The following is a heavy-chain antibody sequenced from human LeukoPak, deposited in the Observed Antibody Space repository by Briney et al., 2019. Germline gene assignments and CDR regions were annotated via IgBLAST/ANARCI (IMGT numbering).Heavy chain of an antibody. CDR1: GGTFSSYA. Sequence: SVKVSCKASGGTFSSYAISWVRQAPGQGLEWMGRIIPIFGTANYAQKFQGRVTITTDESTSTAYMELSSLRSEDTAVNYRARETSGWYRIEGWGQGRLVTVSS. CDR2: IIPIFGTA. D-gene: IGHD6-19*01. CDR3: ARETSGWYRIEG. J-gene: IGHJ4*02. V-gene: IGHV1-69*05.